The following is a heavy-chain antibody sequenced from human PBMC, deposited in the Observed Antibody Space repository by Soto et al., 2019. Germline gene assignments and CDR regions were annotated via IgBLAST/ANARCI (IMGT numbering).Heavy chain of an antibody. Sequence: EVQLVESGGGLVKPGGSLRLSCAASGFSFSSYSMNWVRQAPGKGLELVSSISSSASHINYSDSVKGRFTISRDNAKKSLYLQMNSLRAEDTAVYYCARGYTGYFSGGTCYWFDPWGQGSLVTVSS. J-gene: IGHJ5*02. CDR3: ARGYTGYFSGGTCYWFDP. CDR1: GFSFSSYS. CDR2: ISSSASHI. V-gene: IGHV3-21*01. D-gene: IGHD2-15*01.